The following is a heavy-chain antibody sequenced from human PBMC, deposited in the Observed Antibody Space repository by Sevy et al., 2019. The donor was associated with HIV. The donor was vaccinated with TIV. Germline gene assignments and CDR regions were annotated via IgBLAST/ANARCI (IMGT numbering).Heavy chain of an antibody. CDR1: GFPFSRHG. V-gene: IGHV3-30*18. J-gene: IGHJ6*02. Sequence: GGSLRLSCAASGFPFSRHGMHWVRQSPGKGLQWVAVISEDGSEKQYEDSVKGRFTISRDNSKDTVYLQTSSLRLEDTAVYYCANSRGRYAGSSWLYYYYALDVWGQGTTVTVSS. CDR3: ANSRGRYAGSSWLYYYYALDV. D-gene: IGHD3-16*01. CDR2: ISEDGSEK.